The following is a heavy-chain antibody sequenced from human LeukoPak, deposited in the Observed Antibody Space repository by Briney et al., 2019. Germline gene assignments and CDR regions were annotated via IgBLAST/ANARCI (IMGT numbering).Heavy chain of an antibody. CDR1: GFTFSSYS. CDR2: ISSSSSTI. CDR3: AGDSSDVRDDYGDF. J-gene: IGHJ4*02. Sequence: GGSLRLSCAASGFTFSSYSMNWVRQAPGKGLEWVSYISSSSSTIYYADSVKGRFTISRDNAKNSLYLQMNSLRDEDTAVYYCAGDSSDVRDDYGDFWGQGTLVTVSS. V-gene: IGHV3-48*02. D-gene: IGHD3-10*01.